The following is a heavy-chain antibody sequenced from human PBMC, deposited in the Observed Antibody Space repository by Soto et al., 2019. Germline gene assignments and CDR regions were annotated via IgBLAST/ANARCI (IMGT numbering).Heavy chain of an antibody. CDR1: GFTFSSYG. Sequence: LRLSCAASGFTFSSYGMHWVRQAPGKGLEWVAVISYDGSNKYYADSVKGRFTISRDNSKNTLYLQMNSLRAEDTAVYYCAKDPDSGSYYPDSYWGQGTLVTVSS. CDR3: AKDPDSGSYYPDSY. V-gene: IGHV3-30*18. CDR2: ISYDGSNK. J-gene: IGHJ4*02. D-gene: IGHD3-10*01.